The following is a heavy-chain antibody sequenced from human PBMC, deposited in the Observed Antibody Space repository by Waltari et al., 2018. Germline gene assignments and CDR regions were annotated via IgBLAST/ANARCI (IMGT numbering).Heavy chain of an antibody. V-gene: IGHV3-33*01. Sequence: QVQLVESGGGVVQPGRSLRLSCAASGFTFSSYGMHWVRQAPGKGLEWVAVIWYDGSNKYYADSVKGRFTISRDNSKNTLYLQMNSLRAEDTAVYYCARDQWLATEYYYYGMDVWGQGTTVTVSS. J-gene: IGHJ6*02. CDR3: ARDQWLATEYYYYGMDV. CDR2: IWYDGSNK. D-gene: IGHD3-22*01. CDR1: GFTFSSYG.